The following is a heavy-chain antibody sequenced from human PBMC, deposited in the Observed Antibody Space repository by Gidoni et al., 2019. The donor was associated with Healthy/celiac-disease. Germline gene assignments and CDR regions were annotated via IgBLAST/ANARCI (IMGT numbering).Heavy chain of an antibody. CDR1: GFTFSDYY. D-gene: IGHD2-2*01. CDR2: ISSSSSYT. J-gene: IGHJ4*02. Sequence: QVQLVESGGGLVKPGGSLRLSCAASGFTFSDYYMSWIRQAPGKGLELISYISSSSSYTNYADSVKGLFTISRDNAKNSLYLQMNSLRAEDTAVYYCARVPGGVVVPAALDYWGQGTLVTVSS. V-gene: IGHV3-11*05. CDR3: ARVPGGVVVPAALDY.